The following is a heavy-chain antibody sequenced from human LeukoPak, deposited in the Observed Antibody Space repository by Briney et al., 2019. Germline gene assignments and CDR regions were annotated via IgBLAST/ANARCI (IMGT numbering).Heavy chain of an antibody. Sequence: GGSLRLSCAASGFTFSNYNMDWVRQAPGKGLEWVSSISDSSSYIYYADSVKGRFTISRDNAKNSLYLQMNSLGAEDTAVYCCARDDILTGHITWGQGTLVTVSS. V-gene: IGHV3-21*01. D-gene: IGHD3-9*01. J-gene: IGHJ5*02. CDR1: GFTFSNYN. CDR3: ARDDILTGHIT. CDR2: ISDSSSYI.